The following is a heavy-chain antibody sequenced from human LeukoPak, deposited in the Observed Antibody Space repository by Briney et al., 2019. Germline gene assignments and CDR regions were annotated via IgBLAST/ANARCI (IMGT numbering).Heavy chain of an antibody. J-gene: IGHJ4*02. V-gene: IGHV1-8*03. CDR2: MNPNSGNT. CDR1: GGTFSSYD. D-gene: IGHD1-26*01. CDR3: ARAHIVGATDFDY. Sequence: GASVKVSCKASGGTFSSYDINWVRQATGQGLEWMGWMNPNSGNTGYAQKFQGRVTITRNTSISTAYMELSSLRSEDTAVYYCARAHIVGATDFDYWGQGTLVTVSS.